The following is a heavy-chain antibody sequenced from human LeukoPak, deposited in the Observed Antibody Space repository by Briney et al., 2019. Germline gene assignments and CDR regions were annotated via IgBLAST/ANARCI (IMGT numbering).Heavy chain of an antibody. CDR3: ARDSGPNRYFDY. V-gene: IGHV3-21*01. D-gene: IGHD5-12*01. CDR1: GFTFSSYS. Sequence: GGSLRLSCAASGFTFSSYSMNWVRQALGKGLEWVSSISSSSSYINYADSVKGRFTISRDNAKNSLYLQMNSLRAEDTAVYYCARDSGPNRYFDYWGQGTLVTVSS. CDR2: ISSSSSYI. J-gene: IGHJ4*02.